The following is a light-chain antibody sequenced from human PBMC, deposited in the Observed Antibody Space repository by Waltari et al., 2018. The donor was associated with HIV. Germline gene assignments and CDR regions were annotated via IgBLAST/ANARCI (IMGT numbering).Light chain of an antibody. Sequence: AIQLTQSPSSLSASVGDRVTIICRASEDISRSLAWYQQKPGKPPRLLIHDASILESGVPSKFSGSGAGADFSLTIISLQPEDFATYYCQQFKTYPLTFGGGTKVEIK. J-gene: IGKJ4*01. CDR2: DAS. CDR3: QQFKTYPLT. CDR1: EDISRS. V-gene: IGKV1-13*02.